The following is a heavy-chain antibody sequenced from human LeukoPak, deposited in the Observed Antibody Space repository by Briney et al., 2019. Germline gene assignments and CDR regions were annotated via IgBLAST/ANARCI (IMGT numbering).Heavy chain of an antibody. V-gene: IGHV3-9*03. CDR3: AKDMYYYDSSGFDY. D-gene: IGHD3-22*01. CDR2: ISWNSGSI. Sequence: GGSLRLSCAASGFTFDDYAMHWVRQAPGKGLEWVSGISWNSGSIGYADSVKGRFTISRDNAKNSLYLQMNSLRAEDMALYYCAKDMYYYDSSGFDYWGQGTLVTVSS. CDR1: GFTFDDYA. J-gene: IGHJ4*02.